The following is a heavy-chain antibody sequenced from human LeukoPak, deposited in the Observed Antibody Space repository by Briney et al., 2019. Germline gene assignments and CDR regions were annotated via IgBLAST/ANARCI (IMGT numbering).Heavy chain of an antibody. V-gene: IGHV3-74*01. CDR3: ARGDGYSYGYIDY. CDR1: GFTFSSYW. Sequence: PGGSLTLSCAASGFTFSSYWMHWVRQAPGKGLVWVSRINSDGSSTSYADSVKGRFTISRDNAKNTLYLQMNSLRAEDTAVYYCARGDGYSYGYIDYWGQGTLVTVSS. CDR2: INSDGSST. J-gene: IGHJ4*02. D-gene: IGHD5-18*01.